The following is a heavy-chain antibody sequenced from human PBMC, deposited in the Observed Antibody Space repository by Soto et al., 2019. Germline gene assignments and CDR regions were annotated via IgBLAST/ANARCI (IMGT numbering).Heavy chain of an antibody. CDR2: IWYDGSNK. CDR1: GFTFSSYG. Sequence: GGSLRLSCAASGFTFSSYGMHWVRQAPGKGLEWVAVIWYDGSNKYYADSVKGRFTISRDNSKNTLYLQMNSLRAEDTAVYYCARDYCSSTSCYSVDYYYYYMDVWGKGTTVTVSS. CDR3: ARDYCSSTSCYSVDYYYYYMDV. V-gene: IGHV3-33*01. D-gene: IGHD2-2*01. J-gene: IGHJ6*03.